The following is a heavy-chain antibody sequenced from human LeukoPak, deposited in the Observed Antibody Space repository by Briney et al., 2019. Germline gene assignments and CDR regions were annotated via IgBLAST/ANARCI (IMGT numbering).Heavy chain of an antibody. J-gene: IGHJ4*02. CDR3: ATCGGGIAAAGSLDY. Sequence: SETLSLTCAVYGGSFCGYYWSWIRQPPGKGLEWIGEINHSGSTNYNPSLKSRVTISADTSKNQFSLKLSSVTAADTAVYYCATCGGGIAAAGSLDYWGQGTLVTVSS. CDR1: GGSFCGYY. V-gene: IGHV4-34*01. CDR2: INHSGST. D-gene: IGHD6-13*01.